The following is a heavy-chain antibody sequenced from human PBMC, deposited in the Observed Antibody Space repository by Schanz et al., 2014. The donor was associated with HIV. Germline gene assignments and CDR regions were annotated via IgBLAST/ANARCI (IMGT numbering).Heavy chain of an antibody. Sequence: QMQLVQSGAEVKKTGSSVKVSCKASGYTFTYRYLHWVRQAPGQALEWMGWITPFNGNTNYAQKFQDRVTITRDRSMSTAYMELSSLRSEDTAMYYCATESSGKLGYFDYWGQGTLVTVSS. CDR3: ATESSGKLGYFDY. CDR2: ITPFNGNT. CDR1: GYTFTYRY. V-gene: IGHV1-45*02. J-gene: IGHJ4*02. D-gene: IGHD3-22*01.